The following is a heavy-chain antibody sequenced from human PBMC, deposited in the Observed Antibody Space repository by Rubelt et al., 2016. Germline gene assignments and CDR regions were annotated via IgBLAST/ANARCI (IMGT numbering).Heavy chain of an antibody. CDR3: ARDRGSSSWYGVDY. J-gene: IGHJ4*02. CDR2: IYNSGST. V-gene: IGHV4-59*10. CDR1: GGSFSGYY. D-gene: IGHD6-13*01. Sequence: QVQLQQWGAGLLKPSETLSLTCAVYGGSFSGYYWSWIRQPAGKGLEWIGRIYNSGSTTYNPSLESRVTMYVGTSKNQLDLNLRFVTAADTAVYHCARDRGSSSWYGVDYWGQGTLVTVSS.